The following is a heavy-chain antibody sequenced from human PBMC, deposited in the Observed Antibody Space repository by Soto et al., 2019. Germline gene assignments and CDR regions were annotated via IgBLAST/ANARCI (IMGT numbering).Heavy chain of an antibody. Sequence: QSGGSLRLSCAASGFTFSSYGMHWVRQAPGKGLEWVAVISYDGSNKYYADSVKGRFTISRDNSKNTLYLQMNSLRAEDTAVYYCAKVGIRYFDWLSSLFDYWGQGTLVTVSS. CDR2: ISYDGSNK. CDR1: GFTFSSYG. V-gene: IGHV3-30*18. D-gene: IGHD3-9*01. J-gene: IGHJ4*02. CDR3: AKVGIRYFDWLSSLFDY.